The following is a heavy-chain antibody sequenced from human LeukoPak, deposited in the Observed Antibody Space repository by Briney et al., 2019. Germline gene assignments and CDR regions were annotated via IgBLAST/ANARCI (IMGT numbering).Heavy chain of an antibody. CDR1: GGSFSGYY. CDR2: INHSGST. Sequence: EPSETLSLTCAVYGGSFSGYYWSWIRQPPGKGLEWIGEINHSGSTNYNPSLKSRVTISVDTSKNQFSLKLSSVTAADTAVYYCASTTTGNFDYWGQGTLVTVSS. D-gene: IGHD4-17*01. V-gene: IGHV4-34*01. CDR3: ASTTTGNFDY. J-gene: IGHJ4*02.